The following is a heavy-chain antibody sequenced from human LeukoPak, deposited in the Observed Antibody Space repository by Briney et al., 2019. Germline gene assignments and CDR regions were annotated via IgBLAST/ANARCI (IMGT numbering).Heavy chain of an antibody. D-gene: IGHD5-12*01. Sequence: ASVKVSCKASGYTFTSYDINWVRQATGQGLEWMGWMNSDSGNTGYAQKFQGRVTMTRNTSISTAYMELSSLRSEDTAVYYCARRDIVAAIIDYWGQGTLVTVSS. CDR1: GYTFTSYD. CDR2: MNSDSGNT. J-gene: IGHJ4*02. CDR3: ARRDIVAAIIDY. V-gene: IGHV1-8*01.